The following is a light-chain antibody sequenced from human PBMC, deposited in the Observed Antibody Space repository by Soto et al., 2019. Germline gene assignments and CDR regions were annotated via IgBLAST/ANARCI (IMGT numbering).Light chain of an antibody. Sequence: EMVMTQSPATLSVSPGERVTLSCRASESVHSNLAWYQQKPGQGPSLLIYYASTRVTGVPGRFSGSGSGTEFTLTISSLQSEDFVVYYCQHYSNWPPTFGPGTKVEIK. CDR1: ESVHSN. CDR3: QHYSNWPPT. CDR2: YAS. V-gene: IGKV3-15*01. J-gene: IGKJ3*01.